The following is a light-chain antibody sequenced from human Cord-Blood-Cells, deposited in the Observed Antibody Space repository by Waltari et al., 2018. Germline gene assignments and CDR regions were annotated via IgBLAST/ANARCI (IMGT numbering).Light chain of an antibody. CDR2: EVS. CDR1: SSDVGRYNL. CDR3: CSYAGSSTV. V-gene: IGLV2-23*02. J-gene: IGLJ2*01. Sequence: QSALTQPASVSGSPGQSITISCTGTSSDVGRYNLVSWYQQHPGKAPKLMIDEVSKLPSGVSNRFSGSKSGNTASLTISGLQAEDEADYYCCSYAGSSTVFGGGTKLTVL.